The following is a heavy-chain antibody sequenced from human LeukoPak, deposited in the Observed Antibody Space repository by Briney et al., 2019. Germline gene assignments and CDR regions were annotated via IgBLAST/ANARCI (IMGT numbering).Heavy chain of an antibody. D-gene: IGHD1-26*01. CDR3: ARGRSGSYFY. Sequence: PSETLSLTCTVSGYSISSGYYWGWIRQPAGKGLEWIGRIYTSGSTNYNPSLKSRVTMSVDTSKNQFSLKLSSVTAADTAVYYCARGRSGSYFYWGQGTLVTVSS. V-gene: IGHV4-4*07. CDR2: IYTSGST. J-gene: IGHJ4*02. CDR1: GYSISSGYY.